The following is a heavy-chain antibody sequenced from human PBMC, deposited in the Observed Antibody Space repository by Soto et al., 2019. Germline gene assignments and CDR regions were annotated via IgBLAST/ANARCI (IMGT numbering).Heavy chain of an antibody. CDR3: TTPRPGSHGYGY. D-gene: IGHD3-16*01. CDR1: GITLSNAW. V-gene: IGHV3-15*01. Sequence: EVQLVESGGGLVKPGGSLRLSCAASGITLSNAWMTWVRQAPGKGLEWVGRIKSKADGATTEYGSPVKDRFIISRDDSDNTLDLQMNSLKTEDTAVYYCTTPRPGSHGYGYWGQGTLVTVSS. J-gene: IGHJ4*02. CDR2: IKSKADGATT.